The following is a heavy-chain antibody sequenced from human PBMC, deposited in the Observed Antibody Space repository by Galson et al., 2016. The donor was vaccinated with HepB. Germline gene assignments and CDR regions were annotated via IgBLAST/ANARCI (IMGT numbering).Heavy chain of an antibody. D-gene: IGHD3-10*01. CDR3: ARRGGSIILETNDAFVV. V-gene: IGHV4-39*01. CDR1: GGSINSSSYY. CDR2: IFYTGGT. Sequence: SETLSLTCSLSGGSINSSSYYWVWIRQPPGKGLEWIGSIFYTGGTYYSPSLKSRVTMSVDRSKEQFSLKLTSVTAADTAVYYCARRGGSIILETNDAFVVWGQGTLVTVSS. J-gene: IGHJ3*01.